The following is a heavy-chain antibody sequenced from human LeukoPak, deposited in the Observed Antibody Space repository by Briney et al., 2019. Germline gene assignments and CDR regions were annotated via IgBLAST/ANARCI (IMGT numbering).Heavy chain of an antibody. J-gene: IGHJ4*02. V-gene: IGHV3-11*01. CDR3: ASLYYGAADY. Sequence: GGSLRLSCAASGLTFNDYSMSWIRQAPGKGLEWVSCINSRGKTIYYADSVKGRFTISRDNAKSSLYLQMNSLRAEDTAVYYCASLYYGAADYWGQGTLVTVSS. D-gene: IGHD4-17*01. CDR2: INSRGKTI. CDR1: GLTFNDYS.